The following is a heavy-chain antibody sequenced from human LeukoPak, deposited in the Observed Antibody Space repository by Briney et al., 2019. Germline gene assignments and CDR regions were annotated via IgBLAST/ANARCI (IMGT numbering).Heavy chain of an antibody. CDR2: IYYSGST. V-gene: IGHV4-59*12. J-gene: IGHJ4*02. CDR1: GGSISSYY. Sequence: SETLSLTCTVSGGSISSYYWSWIRQPPGKGLEWIGYIYYSGSTNYNPSLKSRVTISIVTSKNLFSLNLRSVTAADTAMYFCERYYDFWSGYDFWGQGPLVTVSS. CDR3: ERYYDFWSGYDF. D-gene: IGHD3-3*01.